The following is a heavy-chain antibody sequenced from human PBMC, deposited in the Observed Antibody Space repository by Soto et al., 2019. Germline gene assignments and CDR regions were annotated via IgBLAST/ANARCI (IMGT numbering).Heavy chain of an antibody. J-gene: IGHJ6*02. D-gene: IGHD1-26*01. Sequence: PGGSLRLSCAASGFTFSDAWMSWVRQAPGKGLDWVGRIKSKSDGGTTEYAAPVRGRFTISRDNSKSTLYLQMNSLRAEDTAVYYCAKASDVGRPPGRMDVWGQGTTVTVSS. CDR2: IKSKSDGGTT. CDR1: GFTFSDAW. V-gene: IGHV3-15*01. CDR3: AKASDVGRPPGRMDV.